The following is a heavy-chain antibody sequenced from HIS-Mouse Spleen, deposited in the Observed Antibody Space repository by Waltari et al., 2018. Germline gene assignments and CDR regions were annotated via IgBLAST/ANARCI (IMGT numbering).Heavy chain of an antibody. Sequence: EVQLVESGGGLVQPGGSLRLSCAASGFTFSSYSMNWVRQAPGEGRWWVSYISSSSTIYYADAVKGRFTISRDNAKNSLYLQMNSLRAEDTAVYYCARDLGNWFDPWGQGTLVTVSS. CDR1: GFTFSSYS. V-gene: IGHV3-48*01. CDR2: ISSSSTI. CDR3: ARDLGNWFDP. J-gene: IGHJ5*02.